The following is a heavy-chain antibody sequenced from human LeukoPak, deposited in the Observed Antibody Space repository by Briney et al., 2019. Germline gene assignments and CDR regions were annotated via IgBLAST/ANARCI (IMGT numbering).Heavy chain of an antibody. CDR2: ISYDGSNK. Sequence: GGSLRLSCAASGFTFSSYAMHWVRQAPGKGLEWVAVISYDGSNKYYADSVKGRFTIARDNSKNTLYLQMNSLRAEDTAVYYCARDPVGAIYFDYWGQGTLVTVSS. CDR3: ARDPVGAIYFDY. CDR1: GFTFSSYA. D-gene: IGHD1-26*01. V-gene: IGHV3-30*04. J-gene: IGHJ4*02.